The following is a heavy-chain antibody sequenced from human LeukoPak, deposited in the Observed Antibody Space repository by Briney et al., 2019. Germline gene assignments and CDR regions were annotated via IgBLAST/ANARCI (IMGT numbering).Heavy chain of an antibody. Sequence: GGSLRLSCAAPGFTFSSYSMNWVRQAPGKGLEWVSSISSSSSYIYYADSVKGRFTISRDNAKNSLYLQMNSLRAEDTAVYYCARENEIGGFAFDIWGQGTMVTVSS. V-gene: IGHV3-21*01. J-gene: IGHJ3*02. CDR2: ISSSSSYI. D-gene: IGHD1-1*01. CDR3: ARENEIGGFAFDI. CDR1: GFTFSSYS.